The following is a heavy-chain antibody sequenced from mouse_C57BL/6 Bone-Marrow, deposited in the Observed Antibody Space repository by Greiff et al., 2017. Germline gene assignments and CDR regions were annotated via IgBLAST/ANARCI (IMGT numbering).Heavy chain of an antibody. D-gene: IGHD2-12*01. V-gene: IGHV5-4*01. J-gene: IGHJ2*01. Sequence: EVQRVESGGGLVKPGGSLKLSCAASGFTFSSYAMSWVRQTPEKRLEWVATISDGGSYTYYPDNVKGRFTISRDNAKNNLYLQMSHLKSEDTARYYCARYSHFDYWGQGTTLTVSS. CDR1: GFTFSSYA. CDR3: ARYSHFDY. CDR2: ISDGGSYT.